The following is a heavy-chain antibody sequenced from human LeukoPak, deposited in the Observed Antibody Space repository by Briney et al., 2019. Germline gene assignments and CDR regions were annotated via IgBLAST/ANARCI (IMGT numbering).Heavy chain of an antibody. CDR2: IYYSGST. CDR1: GGSISSGGYY. J-gene: IGHJ4*02. Sequence: SETLSLTCTVSGGSISSGGYYWSWIRQHPGKGLEWIGCIYYSGSTYCNPSLKSRVTISVDTSKNQFSLKLSSVTAADTAVYYCARVVGKQQLDYWGQGTLVTVSS. V-gene: IGHV4-31*03. CDR3: ARVVGKQQLDY. D-gene: IGHD6-13*01.